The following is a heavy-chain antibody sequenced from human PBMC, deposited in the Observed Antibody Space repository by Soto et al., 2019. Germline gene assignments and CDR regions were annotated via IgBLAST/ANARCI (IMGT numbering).Heavy chain of an antibody. D-gene: IGHD3-22*01. CDR1: GFTFDDYT. V-gene: IGHV3-43*01. CDR2: ISWDGGST. CDR3: AKGSRYYDSSGYYGNAFDI. Sequence: GGSLRLSCAASGFTFDDYTMHWVRQAPGKGLEWVSLISWDGGSTYYADSVKGRFTISRDNSKNSLYLQMNSLRTEDTALYYCAKGSRYYDSSGYYGNAFDIWGQGTMVTVSS. J-gene: IGHJ3*02.